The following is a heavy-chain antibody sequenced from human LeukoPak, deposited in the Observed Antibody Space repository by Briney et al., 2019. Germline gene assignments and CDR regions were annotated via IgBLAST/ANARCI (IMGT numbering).Heavy chain of an antibody. CDR3: ARHHEDEEIFGVVLTYYYYYMDV. CDR2: MRSDGSKK. D-gene: IGHD3-3*01. Sequence: PGGSLRLSCAASGFTFSSYGMHWVRQAPGKGLEWVAFMRSDGSKKYYEDSVRGRFTISRDNSKNTLHLQMSSLRPEDTAVYYCARHHEDEEIFGVVLTYYYYYMDVWGKGTTVTVSS. V-gene: IGHV3-30*02. J-gene: IGHJ6*03. CDR1: GFTFSSYG.